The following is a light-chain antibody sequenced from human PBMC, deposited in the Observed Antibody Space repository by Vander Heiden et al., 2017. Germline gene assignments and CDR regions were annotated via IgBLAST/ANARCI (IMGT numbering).Light chain of an antibody. Sequence: QSALTQPASVSGSPGQSITISCTGTSSDVGAYNYVSWYQLHTGKAPKLLIYDVSNLPSGVSNRFSGSKSGNTASLTISGLQAEDEADYYCVSYTSSTTLYVFGSGTKVTVL. CDR3: VSYTSSTTLYV. CDR1: SSDVGAYNY. V-gene: IGLV2-14*01. J-gene: IGLJ1*01. CDR2: DVS.